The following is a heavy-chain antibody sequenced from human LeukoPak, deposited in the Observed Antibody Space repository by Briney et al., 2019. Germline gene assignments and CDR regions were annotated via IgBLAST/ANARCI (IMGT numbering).Heavy chain of an antibody. V-gene: IGHV4-59*12. Sequence: SETLSLTCTVSGGSISSYYWSWIRQPPGKGLEWIGYIYYSGSTNYNPSLKSRVTISVDTSKNQFSLKLSSVTAADTAVYYCARGGNSSSSAFDYWGQGTLVTVSS. J-gene: IGHJ4*02. CDR2: IYYSGST. D-gene: IGHD6-6*01. CDR1: GGSISSYY. CDR3: ARGGNSSSSAFDY.